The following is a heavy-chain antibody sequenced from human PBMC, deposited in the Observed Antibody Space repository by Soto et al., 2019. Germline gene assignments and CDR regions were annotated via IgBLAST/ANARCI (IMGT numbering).Heavy chain of an antibody. CDR1: GYSFTSYW. Sequence: GESLKISCKGSGYSFTSYWIGWVRQMPGKGLEWMGIIYPGDSDTRYSPSFQGQVTISADKSISTAYLQWSSLKASDTAMYYCARIVPDTAMVRLTIFLVGGMDVWGQGTTVTVSS. CDR3: ARIVPDTAMVRLTIFLVGGMDV. CDR2: IYPGDSDT. D-gene: IGHD5-18*01. V-gene: IGHV5-51*01. J-gene: IGHJ6*02.